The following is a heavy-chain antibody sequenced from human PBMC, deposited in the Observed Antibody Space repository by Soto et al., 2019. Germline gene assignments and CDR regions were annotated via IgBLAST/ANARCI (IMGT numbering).Heavy chain of an antibody. CDR3: ARERAAAGTKRELYYYGMDV. CDR1: GGTFSSYA. D-gene: IGHD6-13*01. CDR2: IIPIFGTA. V-gene: IGHV1-69*13. J-gene: IGHJ6*02. Sequence: ASVKVSCKASGGTFSSYAISWVRQAPGQGLEWMGGIIPIFGTANYAQKFQGRVTITADESTSTAYMELSSLRSEDTAVYYCARERAAAGTKRELYYYGMDVWGQGTTVTVSS.